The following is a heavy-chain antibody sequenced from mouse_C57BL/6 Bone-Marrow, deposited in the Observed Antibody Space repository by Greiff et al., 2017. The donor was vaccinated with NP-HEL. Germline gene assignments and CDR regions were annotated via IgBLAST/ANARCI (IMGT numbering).Heavy chain of an antibody. CDR2: IDPETGGT. CDR3: TRGVYGNYSSAVWFAY. D-gene: IGHD2-1*01. Sequence: QVQLKEPGAELVRPGASVTLSCKASGYTFTDYEMHWVKQTPVHGLEWIGAIDPETGGTAYNQKFKGTAILTADKSSSTAYMELRSLTSKDSAVYYYTRGVYGNYSSAVWFAYWGQGTLVTVSA. J-gene: IGHJ3*01. V-gene: IGHV1-15*01. CDR1: GYTFTDYE.